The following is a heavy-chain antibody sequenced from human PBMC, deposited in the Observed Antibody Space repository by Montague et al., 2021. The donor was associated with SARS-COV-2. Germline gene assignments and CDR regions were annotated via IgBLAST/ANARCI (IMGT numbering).Heavy chain of an antibody. D-gene: IGHD5-24*01. CDR3: ASHQGDGSLHGMDV. CDR1: GGSISSYY. J-gene: IGHJ6*02. CDR2: IYYSGST. V-gene: IGHV4-59*01. Sequence: SETLSLTCTVSGGSISSYYWSWIRQPPGKGLEWIGYIYYSGSTNYNPSLKSRVTISVDTSKNQFSLKLSSVTAADTAVYYCASHQGDGSLHGMDVWGQGTTVTVSS.